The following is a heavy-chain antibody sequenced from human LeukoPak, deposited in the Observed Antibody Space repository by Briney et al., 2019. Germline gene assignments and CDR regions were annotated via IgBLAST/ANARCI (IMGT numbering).Heavy chain of an antibody. Sequence: SETLSLTCIVSGYSISSGYYWDWIRQPPGKGLEWIGNIYRSRSTYYNPSLKSRVTISVDTSKNQFSLKLNSVTAADTAVYYCAKNSGYYHPYYIDSWGQGTLVTVPS. V-gene: IGHV4-38-2*02. D-gene: IGHD3-22*01. CDR1: GYSISSGYY. CDR3: AKNSGYYHPYYIDS. CDR2: IYRSRST. J-gene: IGHJ4*02.